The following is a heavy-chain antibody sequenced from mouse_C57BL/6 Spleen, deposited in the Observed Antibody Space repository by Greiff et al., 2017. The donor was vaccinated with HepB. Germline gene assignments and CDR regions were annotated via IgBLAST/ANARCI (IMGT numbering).Heavy chain of an antibody. Sequence: QVQLQQSGPELVKPGASVKISCKASGYSFTSYYIHWVKPRPGQGLEWIGWIYPGSGNTTYNEKFKGKATLTADTSSSTAYMQLSSRTSEDSAVYFCARYPDYAMDYWGQGTSVTVSS. J-gene: IGHJ4*01. V-gene: IGHV1-66*01. CDR2: IYPGSGNT. CDR3: ARYPDYAMDY. CDR1: GYSFTSYY.